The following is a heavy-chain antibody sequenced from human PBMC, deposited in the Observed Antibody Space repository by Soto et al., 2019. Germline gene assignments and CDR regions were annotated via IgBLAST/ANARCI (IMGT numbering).Heavy chain of an antibody. CDR3: ARDWLRRDDILTPSWNFNL. J-gene: IGHJ2*01. D-gene: IGHD3-9*01. V-gene: IGHV3-30*04. CDR2: ISFNGRKK. CDR1: GFYFTYNA. Sequence: QEQLVESGGGVVRPGKSLRLSCEASGFYFTYNAMHWVRQAPGKGLEWVAVISFNGRKKFYARSVKGRFTISRDNSKNTLYLQINNLRPGDTAVYYCARDWLRRDDILTPSWNFNLWGQGTLVTAS.